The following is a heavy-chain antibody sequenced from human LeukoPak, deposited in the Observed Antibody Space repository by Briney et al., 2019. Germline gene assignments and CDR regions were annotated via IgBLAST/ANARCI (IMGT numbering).Heavy chain of an antibody. D-gene: IGHD6-19*01. CDR2: IYPGDSDT. CDR1: GYSFTSYW. CDR3: ARHARGWPNYYYYMDV. V-gene: IGHV5-51*01. J-gene: IGHJ6*03. Sequence: GESLKISCKGSGYSFTSYWIGWVRQMPGKGLEWMGIIYPGDSDTRYSPSFQGQVTISADKSISTAYLQWSSLKASDTAMYYCARHARGWPNYYYYMDVWGKGTTVTISS.